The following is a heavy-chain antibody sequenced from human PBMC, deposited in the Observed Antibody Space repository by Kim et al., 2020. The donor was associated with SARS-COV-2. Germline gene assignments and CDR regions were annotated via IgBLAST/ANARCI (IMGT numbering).Heavy chain of an antibody. CDR2: IWYDGSNK. CDR1: GFTFSSYG. V-gene: IGHV3-33*01. D-gene: IGHD3-3*01. CDR3: ARVSMKRYDFWSGSNYGMDV. J-gene: IGHJ6*02. Sequence: GGSLRLSCAESGFTFSSYGMHWVRQAPGKGLEWVAVIWYDGSNKYYADSVKGRFTISRDNSKNTLYLQMNSLRAEDTAVYYCARVSMKRYDFWSGSNYGMDVWGQGTTVTVSS.